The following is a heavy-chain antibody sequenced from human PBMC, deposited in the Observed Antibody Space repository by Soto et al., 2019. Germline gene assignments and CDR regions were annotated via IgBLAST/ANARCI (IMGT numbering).Heavy chain of an antibody. V-gene: IGHV3-30*03. CDR3: ARSVGGSSYFVSDY. CDR2: ISYDGFNQ. Sequence: QVQLVESGGGVVQPGRSLRLSCVTSGFTFSSYGMHWVRQAPGKGLEWVAVISYDGFNQYYADAMKGRFTISRDNSKNTLDLEMNSLRAEDTAVYYCARSVGGSSYFVSDYWGQGTLVTVSS. D-gene: IGHD2-15*01. CDR1: GFTFSSYG. J-gene: IGHJ4*02.